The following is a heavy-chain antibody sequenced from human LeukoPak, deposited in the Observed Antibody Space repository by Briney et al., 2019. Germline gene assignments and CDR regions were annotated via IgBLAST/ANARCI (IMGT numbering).Heavy chain of an antibody. Sequence: ASVKVSCKASGYSFTNYAIQWVRQAPGQRLEWMGWINAGNGKTKYSQKFQGRVTITRDTSAGTAYMELSSLRSEDTAVYYCAKAIWTSTLTTYYFDYWGQGALVTVSS. J-gene: IGHJ4*02. CDR3: AKAIWTSTLTTYYFDY. CDR1: GYSFTNYA. CDR2: INAGNGKT. D-gene: IGHD4-17*01. V-gene: IGHV1-3*01.